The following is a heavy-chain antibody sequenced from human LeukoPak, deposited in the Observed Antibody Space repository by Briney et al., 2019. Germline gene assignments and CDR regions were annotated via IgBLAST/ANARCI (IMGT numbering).Heavy chain of an antibody. Sequence: SGGSLRLSCAASGFTFSNYAMSWVRQAPGKGLEWVSTISGSGGITHSAASVTGRFIISRDNSKNTLYLQMNSLRAEDTAIYYCAREVPSLDYWGQGTLVTVSS. CDR2: ISGSGGIT. J-gene: IGHJ4*02. V-gene: IGHV3-23*01. CDR3: AREVPSLDY. CDR1: GFTFSNYA.